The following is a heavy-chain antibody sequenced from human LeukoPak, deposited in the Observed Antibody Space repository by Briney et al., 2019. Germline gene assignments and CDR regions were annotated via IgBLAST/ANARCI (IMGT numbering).Heavy chain of an antibody. CDR2: IYYSGST. J-gene: IGHJ2*01. V-gene: IGHV4-59*08. Sequence: SETLSLTCTVSGGSINIYYWSWIRQPPGKGLEWIGYIYYSGSTNYNPSLKSRVTISVDTSKNQFSLKLSSVTAADTALYFCATSYGGNSGFWYFNLWGRGTLVAVSS. CDR3: ATSYGGNSGFWYFNL. D-gene: IGHD4-23*01. CDR1: GGSINIYY.